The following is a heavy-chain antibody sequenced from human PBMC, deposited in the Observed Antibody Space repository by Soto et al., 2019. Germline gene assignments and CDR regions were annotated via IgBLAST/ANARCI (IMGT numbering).Heavy chain of an antibody. CDR3: AKEGSTSYAFFDS. CDR1: GFTFSTYA. D-gene: IGHD6-6*01. V-gene: IGHV3-23*01. J-gene: IGHJ4*02. Sequence: EVQLLESGGGLVQPGGSLRLSCAASGFTFSTYAMSWVRQAPGKGLEWVSAIGGSDGSTHYADSVEGRLTIYRDNSKNTLCRKVNSLRAEDTAVYYWAKEGSTSYAFFDSWGQGTLVTVSS. CDR2: IGGSDGST.